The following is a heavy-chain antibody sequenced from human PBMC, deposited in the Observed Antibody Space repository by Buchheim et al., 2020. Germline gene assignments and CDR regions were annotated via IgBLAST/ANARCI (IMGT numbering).Heavy chain of an antibody. CDR2: ISYDGSNK. CDR3: AKEGQQLDYYYYYGMDV. Sequence: QVQLVESGGGVVQPGRSLRLSCAASGFTFSSYGMHWVRQAPGKGLEWVAVISYDGSNKYYADSVTGRFTISRYNSKNTLYLQMNSLRAEDTAVYYCAKEGQQLDYYYYYGMDVWGQGTT. D-gene: IGHD6-13*01. J-gene: IGHJ6*02. CDR1: GFTFSSYG. V-gene: IGHV3-30*18.